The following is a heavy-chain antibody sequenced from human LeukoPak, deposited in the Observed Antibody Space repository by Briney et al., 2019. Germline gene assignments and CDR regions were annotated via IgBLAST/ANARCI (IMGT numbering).Heavy chain of an antibody. D-gene: IGHD3-16*01. CDR2: VSSDGSR. Sequence: GGSLRLSCAASGVSFSTTWMHWGRQAPGKGLMWVSHVSSDGSRTYGASVKGRFTVSRDNNKEMVYLQMSSLKAEDTAVYYCATDGAYGLTHWGRGTRVADSS. J-gene: IGHJ4*02. CDR3: ATDGAYGLTH. CDR1: GVSFSTTW. V-gene: IGHV3-74*01.